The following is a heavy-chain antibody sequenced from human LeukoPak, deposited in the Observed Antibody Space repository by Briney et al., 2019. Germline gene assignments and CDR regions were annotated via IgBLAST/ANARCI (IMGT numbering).Heavy chain of an antibody. CDR2: IIPVVGIT. V-gene: IGHV1-69*04. Sequence: ASVKVSCKASGGTFSTYVISWVRQAPGQGPEWMGRIIPVVGITNYAQKFQDRVRITVDTSTTTVYMELSSLRPEDTAVYFCASPLPKPTHRTSRLDPWGQGTLVIVSS. D-gene: IGHD1-14*01. J-gene: IGHJ5*02. CDR3: ASPLPKPTHRTSRLDP. CDR1: GGTFSTYV.